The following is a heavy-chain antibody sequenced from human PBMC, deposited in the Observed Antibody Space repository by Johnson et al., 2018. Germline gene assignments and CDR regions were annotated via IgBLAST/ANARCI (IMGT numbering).Heavy chain of an antibody. J-gene: IGHJ3*02. CDR2: IYSDSSSI. V-gene: IGHV3-21*01. D-gene: IGHD6-6*01. CDR3: ARTKYSSSSSAFDI. Sequence: EVQLVETVGGLVKPGGSLRLSCAASVFTFSRYSMNWVRQAPGKGLEWVSSIYSDSSSIYYADSVKGRFTISRANAKNSLSLQMNRLRAGDTAVYYCARTKYSSSSSAFDIWGQGTMVTVSS. CDR1: VFTFSRYS.